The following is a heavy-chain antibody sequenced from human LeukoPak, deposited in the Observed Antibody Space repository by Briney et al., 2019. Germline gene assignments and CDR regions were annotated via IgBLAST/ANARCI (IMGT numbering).Heavy chain of an antibody. J-gene: IGHJ4*02. Sequence: GGSLRLSCAASGFTFSSYGMHWVRQAPGKGLEWVAFIRYDGSNKYYADSVKGRFTISRDNSKNTLYLQMNSLTTEDTAVYYCAKGYDYNFDYWGQGTLVTVSS. CDR1: GFTFSSYG. D-gene: IGHD3-22*01. CDR3: AKGYDYNFDY. V-gene: IGHV3-30*02. CDR2: IRYDGSNK.